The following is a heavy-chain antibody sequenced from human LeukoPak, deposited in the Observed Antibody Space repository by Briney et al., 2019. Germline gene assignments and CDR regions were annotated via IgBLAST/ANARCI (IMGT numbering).Heavy chain of an antibody. CDR3: ARDFLDYYCGMDV. CDR1: GFTFSSYA. D-gene: IGHD2/OR15-2a*01. CDR2: ISYDGSNK. Sequence: GGSLRLSCAASGFTFSSYAMHWVRQAPGKGLEWVAVISYDGSNKYYADSVKGRFTISRDNSKNTLYLQMNSLRAEDTAVYYCARDFLDYYCGMDVWGQGTTVTVSS. V-gene: IGHV3-30-3*01. J-gene: IGHJ6*02.